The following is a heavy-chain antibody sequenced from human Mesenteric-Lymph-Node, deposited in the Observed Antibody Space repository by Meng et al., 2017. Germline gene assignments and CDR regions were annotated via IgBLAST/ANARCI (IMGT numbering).Heavy chain of an antibody. CDR2: ISQRGST. CDR3: ARASYSWNLGDF. CDR1: GGSITSNNW. V-gene: IGHV4-4*02. Sequence: QVQLQESGPGLVKPSETLSLTCTVSGGSITSNNWWTWVRQPPGKGLEWIGEISQRGSTNYNTSLKSRVTISLDKSKNQFFLTLNSVTAADTAVYYCARASYSWNLGDFWGQGTLVTVSS. J-gene: IGHJ4*02. D-gene: IGHD1-20*01.